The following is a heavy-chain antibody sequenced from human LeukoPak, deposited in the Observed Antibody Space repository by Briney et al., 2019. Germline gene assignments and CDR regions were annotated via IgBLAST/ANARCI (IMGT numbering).Heavy chain of an antibody. Sequence: ASVKVSCKASGYTFTSYYMHWVRQAPGQGLEWMGIINPSGGSTSYAQKFQGRVTMTRDTSTSTVYMELSSLRSEDTAVYYCATEVNVAYYNVPGNDYRGIDPWGPGTLVTVSS. CDR3: ATEVNVAYYNVPGNDYRGIDP. D-gene: IGHD3-10*02. CDR1: GYTFTSYY. J-gene: IGHJ5*02. CDR2: INPSGGST. V-gene: IGHV1-46*01.